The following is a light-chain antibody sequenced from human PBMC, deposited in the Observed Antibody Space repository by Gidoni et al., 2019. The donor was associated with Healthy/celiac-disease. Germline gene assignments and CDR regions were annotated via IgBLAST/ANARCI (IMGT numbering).Light chain of an antibody. CDR1: QIVSSY. Sequence: ELVLTQSPATLSLSPGERATLSCRYSQIVSSYLAWYQQKPGQAPRLLIYNASNRATCITARFSGSVSGTDFTLTISSLEPEDVAVYYCQQRSNWLLTFXGXTKVEIK. CDR2: NAS. J-gene: IGKJ4*01. CDR3: QQRSNWLLT. V-gene: IGKV3-11*01.